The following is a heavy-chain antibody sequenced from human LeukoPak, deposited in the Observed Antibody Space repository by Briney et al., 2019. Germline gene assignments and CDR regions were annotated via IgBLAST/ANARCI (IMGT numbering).Heavy chain of an antibody. D-gene: IGHD3-22*01. CDR2: INPNSGGT. CDR1: GYTFTGYY. Sequence: ASVKVSCKASGYTFTGYYMHWVRQAPGQGLEWMGWINPNSGGTNYAQKFQGRVTMTRDTSISTAYMELSRLRSDDTAVYYCARVVYYYDSSGSDAFDIWGEGRMVTVSS. J-gene: IGHJ3*02. V-gene: IGHV1-2*02. CDR3: ARVVYYYDSSGSDAFDI.